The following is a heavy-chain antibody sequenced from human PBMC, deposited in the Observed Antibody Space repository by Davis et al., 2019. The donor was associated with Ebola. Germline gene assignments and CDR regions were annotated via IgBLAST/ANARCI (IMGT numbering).Heavy chain of an antibody. V-gene: IGHV3-9*01. J-gene: IGHJ5*02. CDR3: ARDRGYGSYNWFDP. Sequence: GGSLRLSCAASGFTFDDYAMHWVRHAPGKGLEWVSGISWNSGSIGYADSVKGRFTISRDNAKNSLYLQMNSLRDEDTAVYYCARDRGYGSYNWFDPWGQGTLVTVSS. CDR2: ISWNSGSI. D-gene: IGHD1-26*01. CDR1: GFTFDDYA.